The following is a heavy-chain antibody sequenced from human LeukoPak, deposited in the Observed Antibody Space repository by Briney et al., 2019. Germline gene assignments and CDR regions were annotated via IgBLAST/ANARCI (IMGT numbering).Heavy chain of an antibody. D-gene: IGHD4-17*01. Sequence: GGSLRLSCAAFGFIFDDYTMHWVRQAPGKGLEWVSAITWNSGRIAYADSVKGRFTISRDNAKNSLYLQMNGLRAEDTALYYCAKDVSTVLTYFDYWGQGTLVTVSS. CDR2: ITWNSGRI. J-gene: IGHJ4*02. V-gene: IGHV3-9*01. CDR1: GFIFDDYT. CDR3: AKDVSTVLTYFDY.